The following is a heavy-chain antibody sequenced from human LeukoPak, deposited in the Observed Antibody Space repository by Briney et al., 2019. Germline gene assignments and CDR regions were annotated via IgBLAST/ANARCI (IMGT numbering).Heavy chain of an antibody. CDR3: TTGGITYYYGSGSYETFDY. J-gene: IGHJ4*02. CDR2: IRSKAYGGTT. Sequence: PGRSLRLSCTASGFTFGDYAMSWFRQAPGKGLEWVGFIRSKAYGGTTEYAASVKGRFTISRDDSKNTLYLQMNSLKTEDTAVYYCTTGGITYYYGSGSYETFDYWGQGTLVTVSS. CDR1: GFTFGDYA. V-gene: IGHV3-49*03. D-gene: IGHD3-10*01.